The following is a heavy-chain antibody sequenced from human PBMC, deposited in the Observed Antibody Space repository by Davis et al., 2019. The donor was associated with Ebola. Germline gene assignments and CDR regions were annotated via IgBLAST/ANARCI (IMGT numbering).Heavy chain of an antibody. J-gene: IGHJ4*02. CDR3: VRDYLFAFDS. V-gene: IGHV3-48*02. CDR2: INTRGDAR. D-gene: IGHD3-10*02. CDR1: GFTFTSYS. Sequence: PGGSLRPSCVTSGFTFTSYSFNWIRQPPGKGLEWIAHINTRGDARVYADSVRGRFTISRDDAANSLSLQMDSLKHEDTAVYYCVRDYLFAFDSWGQGTPVTVSS.